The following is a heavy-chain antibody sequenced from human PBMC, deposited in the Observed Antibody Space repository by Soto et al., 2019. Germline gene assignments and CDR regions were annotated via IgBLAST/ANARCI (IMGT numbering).Heavy chain of an antibody. Sequence: VASVKVSCKASGYTFTGYYMHWVRQAPGQGLEWMGWINPNSGGTNYAQKFQGWVTMTRDTSISTAYMELSRLRSDDTAVYYCAREFWSGYYIRYYGMDVWGQGTTVTVSS. CDR3: AREFWSGYYIRYYGMDV. CDR2: INPNSGGT. V-gene: IGHV1-2*04. D-gene: IGHD3-3*01. CDR1: GYTFTGYY. J-gene: IGHJ6*02.